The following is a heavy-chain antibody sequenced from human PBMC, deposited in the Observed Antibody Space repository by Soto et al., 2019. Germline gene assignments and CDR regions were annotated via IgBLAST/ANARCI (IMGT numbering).Heavy chain of an antibody. Sequence: PSETLSLTCTVSGGSISSYYWSWIRQPPGKGLEWIGYIYYSGSTNYNPSLKSRVTISVDTSKNQFSLKLSSVTAADTAVYYCARDRAYYYGSGSYYNLAKYYYYYMDVWGKGTTVTVSS. CDR3: ARDRAYYYGSGSYYNLAKYYYYYMDV. CDR1: GGSISSYY. CDR2: IYYSGST. V-gene: IGHV4-59*01. J-gene: IGHJ6*03. D-gene: IGHD3-10*01.